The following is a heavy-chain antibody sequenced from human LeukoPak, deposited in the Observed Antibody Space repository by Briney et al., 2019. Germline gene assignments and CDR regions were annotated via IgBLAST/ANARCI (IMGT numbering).Heavy chain of an antibody. Sequence: GSLRLSCPASGLTFSKYAMSWVGQAPGKGLEWVSASSGGGDRTYYADSVKGRFTIARDNSKNTLYVQMNSLRAEDTAVYYCAKGHSEDGTGFDCWGQGTLVTVSS. D-gene: IGHD1-1*01. CDR1: GLTFSKYA. V-gene: IGHV3-23*01. CDR3: AKGHSEDGTGFDC. CDR2: SSGGGDRT. J-gene: IGHJ4*02.